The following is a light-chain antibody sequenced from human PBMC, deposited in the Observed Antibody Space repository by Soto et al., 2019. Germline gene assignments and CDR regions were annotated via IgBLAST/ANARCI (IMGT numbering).Light chain of an antibody. V-gene: IGLV2-14*01. CDR2: EVS. J-gene: IGLJ1*01. CDR3: SSYTSSSTPYV. CDR1: SSDVGGYNY. Sequence: QSVLTQPASVSGSPGQSITISCTGTSSDVGGYNYVSWYQQHPGKAPKLMIYEVSNRPSGVSNRFSGSKSGNTASLTISGLQAEDEADYYCSSYTSSSTPYVCGTGTKVTDL.